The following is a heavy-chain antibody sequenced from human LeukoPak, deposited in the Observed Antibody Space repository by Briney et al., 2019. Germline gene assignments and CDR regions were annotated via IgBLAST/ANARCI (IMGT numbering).Heavy chain of an antibody. CDR1: GESFSGYS. CDR3: ARGIHYGDYGSDF. J-gene: IGHJ4*02. Sequence: SETLSLTCGVYGESFSGYSSTWIRQPPGKGLEWIGEINHSGGTNYNPSLKSRVTISVDTSKNQFSLKLSSVTAADTAVYYCARGIHYGDYGSDFWGQGTLVTVSS. CDR2: INHSGGT. V-gene: IGHV4-34*01. D-gene: IGHD4-17*01.